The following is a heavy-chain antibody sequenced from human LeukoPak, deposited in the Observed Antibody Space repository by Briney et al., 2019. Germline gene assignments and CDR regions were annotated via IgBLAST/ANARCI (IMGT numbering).Heavy chain of an antibody. CDR1: GFTFNSYG. Sequence: GGSLRLSCAASGFTFNSYGMHWVRQAPGKGLEWVAFIRYDGSTKYYADSVKGRFTISRDNSKNTLYLQMNSLRAEDTAMYYCARNAYYDSGTYHSGFDYWGLGTLVTVSS. CDR2: IRYDGSTK. CDR3: ARNAYYDSGTYHSGFDY. D-gene: IGHD3-10*01. V-gene: IGHV3-30*02. J-gene: IGHJ4*02.